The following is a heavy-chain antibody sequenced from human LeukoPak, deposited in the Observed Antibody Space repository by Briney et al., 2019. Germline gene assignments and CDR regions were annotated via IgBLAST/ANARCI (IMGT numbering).Heavy chain of an antibody. CDR1: GFTFSYYA. V-gene: IGHV3-30-3*01. CDR2: ISNDGSKK. CDR3: AREWGVVITGYFGY. D-gene: IGHD2-21*01. J-gene: IGHJ4*02. Sequence: PGKSLRLSCAASGFTFSYYAMHWVRQASGKGLEWVAVISNDGSKKYYADSVKGRFTISRDNSKNALYLQMNSLRAEDTAVYYCAREWGVVITGYFGYWGQETLVTVSS.